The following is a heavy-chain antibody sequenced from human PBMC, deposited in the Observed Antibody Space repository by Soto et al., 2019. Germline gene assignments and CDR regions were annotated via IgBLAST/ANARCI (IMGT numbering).Heavy chain of an antibody. D-gene: IGHD6-13*01. CDR3: AKGAISGTLNWFDP. J-gene: IGHJ5*02. CDR1: GFRFADYT. Sequence: EVQLVESGGGLVQPGRSLRLSCAASGFRFADYTMHWVRQAPGKSLEWVSCLTWNSESIAYSDSVKGRFTISRDNAKNSLYLQMNSLRAEDTAFYFCAKGAISGTLNWFDPWGQGTLVTVSS. CDR2: LTWNSESI. V-gene: IGHV3-9*01.